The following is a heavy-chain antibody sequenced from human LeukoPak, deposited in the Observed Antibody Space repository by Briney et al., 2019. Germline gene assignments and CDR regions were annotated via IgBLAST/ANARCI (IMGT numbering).Heavy chain of an antibody. V-gene: IGHV4-4*07. D-gene: IGHD2-2*01. J-gene: IGHJ6*02. CDR2: IYTSGIT. Sequence: SETLSLTCTVSGGSISSYFWSWIRQPAGKGLEWIGRIYTSGITNYNPSLKSRVTMSVDTSKNQFSLELSSVTAADTAVYYCARDLGPDCSSTRCYALDVWGQGTTVTVSS. CDR1: GGSISSYF. CDR3: ARDLGPDCSSTRCYALDV.